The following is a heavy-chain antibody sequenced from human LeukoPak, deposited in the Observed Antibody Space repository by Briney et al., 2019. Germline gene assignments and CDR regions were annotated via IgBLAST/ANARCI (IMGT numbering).Heavy chain of an antibody. J-gene: IGHJ4*02. CDR3: AKDRFQKRYGSGSYSGY. D-gene: IGHD3-10*01. Sequence: GRSLRLSCAASGFTFSSYGMHWVRQAPGKGLEWVAVIWYDGSNKYYADSVKGRFTISRDNSKNTLYLQMNSLRAEDTAVYYCAKDRFQKRYGSGSYSGYWGQGTLVTVSS. V-gene: IGHV3-33*06. CDR2: IWYDGSNK. CDR1: GFTFSSYG.